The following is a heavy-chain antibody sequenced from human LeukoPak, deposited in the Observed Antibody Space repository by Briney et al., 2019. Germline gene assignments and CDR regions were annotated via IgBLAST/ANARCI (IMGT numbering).Heavy chain of an antibody. CDR3: ARDVRGWSGFDY. D-gene: IGHD3-3*01. CDR2: IYTTGSA. CDR1: GGSISSYY. V-gene: IGHV4-4*07. J-gene: IGHJ4*02. Sequence: SETLSLTCSVSGGSISSYYWSWIRQPAGKGLEWIGRIYTTGSADYNPPLKSRVTMSVDTSKNQFSLNLSSVTAADTAVYYCARDVRGWSGFDYWGQGTLVTVSS.